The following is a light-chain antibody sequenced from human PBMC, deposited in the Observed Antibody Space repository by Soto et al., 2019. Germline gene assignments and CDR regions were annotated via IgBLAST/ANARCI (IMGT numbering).Light chain of an antibody. Sequence: SALTQPASVSASPGQSITISCTGTGSDVGGYDYVSWYQHHPGKAPKVMIYEVTNRPSGVSNRFSGSKSGNTASLTISGLLAEDEADYYCSSYTSSGTYVFGTGTKVTVL. CDR2: EVT. V-gene: IGLV2-14*01. J-gene: IGLJ1*01. CDR1: GSDVGGYDY. CDR3: SSYTSSGTYV.